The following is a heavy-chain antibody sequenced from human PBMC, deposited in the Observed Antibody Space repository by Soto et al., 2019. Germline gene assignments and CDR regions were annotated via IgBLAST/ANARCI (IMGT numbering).Heavy chain of an antibody. CDR3: VKDWSGNKCPCMDV. V-gene: IGHV3-23*01. CDR2: ISGNGETT. CDR1: GFTFNTHA. D-gene: IGHD3-3*01. Sequence: EVQVLESGGGLLQPGGSLRLSSVASGFTFNTHAMTWVRQGPGMGLEWTSSISGNGETTYYADSVKGRFTVSRDNSKNTLYLQMNSLRVEDTATYYCVKDWSGNKCPCMDVWGQGTTVTVSS. J-gene: IGHJ6*02.